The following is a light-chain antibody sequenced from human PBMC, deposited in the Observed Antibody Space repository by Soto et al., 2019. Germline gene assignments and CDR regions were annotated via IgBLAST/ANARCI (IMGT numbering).Light chain of an antibody. V-gene: IGKV1-5*01. Sequence: DIQMTQSPSTLSGSVGDRVTITCRASQTISSWLAWYQQKPGKAPNLLIYYASRLQSGVPSRFSGSGSGTEFTLTISGLQPDDFATYYCQQYYSYSPWTFGQGTKVDIK. J-gene: IGKJ1*01. CDR2: YAS. CDR3: QQYYSYSPWT. CDR1: QTISSW.